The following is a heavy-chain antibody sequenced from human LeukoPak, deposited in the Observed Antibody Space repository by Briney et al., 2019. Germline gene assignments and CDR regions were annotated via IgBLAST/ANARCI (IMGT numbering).Heavy chain of an antibody. CDR2: ISGYNGNT. D-gene: IGHD3-22*01. CDR1: GYTFSSYG. J-gene: IGHJ4*02. Sequence: GASVKVSCKASGYTFSSYGISWVRQAPGQGFEWLGWISGYNGNTNYAQKLQGRVSMTTDTSTSTAYMELRSLRSDDTAVYYCARGENYYDSSGYHTYWGQGTLVTVSS. CDR3: ARGENYYDSSGYHTY. V-gene: IGHV1-18*01.